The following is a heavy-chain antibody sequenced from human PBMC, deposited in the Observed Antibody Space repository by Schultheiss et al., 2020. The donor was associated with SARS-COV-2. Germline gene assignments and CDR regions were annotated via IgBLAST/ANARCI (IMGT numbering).Heavy chain of an antibody. CDR3: ARVGRSYYGSGSPNWFDP. D-gene: IGHD3-10*01. CDR1: GGSFSGYY. CDR2: IIHSGST. J-gene: IGHJ5*02. Sequence: SETLSLTCAVYGGSFSGYYWSWIRQPPGKGLEWIGEIIHSGSTNYNPSLKSRVTISVDTSKNQFSLKLSSVTAADTAVYYCARVGRSYYGSGSPNWFDPWGQGTLVTVSS. V-gene: IGHV4-34*12.